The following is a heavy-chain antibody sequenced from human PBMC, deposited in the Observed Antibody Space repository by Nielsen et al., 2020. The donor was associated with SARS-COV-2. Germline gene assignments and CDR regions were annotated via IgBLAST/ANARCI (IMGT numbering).Heavy chain of an antibody. J-gene: IGHJ6*03. CDR2: ISSSSSTI. CDR1: GFTFSSYS. Sequence: GESLKISFAASGFTFSSYSMNWVRQAPGKGLEWVSYISSSSSTIYYADSVKGRFTISRDNAKNSLYLQMNSLRDEDTAVYYCASQGGELSYSNYDYYYYYYMDVWGKGTTVTVSS. D-gene: IGHD4-11*01. CDR3: ASQGGELSYSNYDYYYYYYMDV. V-gene: IGHV3-48*02.